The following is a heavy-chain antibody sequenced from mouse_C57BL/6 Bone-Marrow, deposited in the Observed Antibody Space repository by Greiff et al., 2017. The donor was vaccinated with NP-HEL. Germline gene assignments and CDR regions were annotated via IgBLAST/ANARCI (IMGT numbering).Heavy chain of an antibody. CDR3: TDLFTFAY. J-gene: IGHJ3*01. V-gene: IGHV14-4*01. CDR1: GFNIKDDY. CDR2: IDPENGDT. Sequence: EVQLQQSGAELVRPGASVKSSCTASGFNIKDDYMHWVKQRPEQGLEWIGWIDPENGDTEYASKFQGKATITADTSSNTAYLQLSSLTSEDTAVYYCTDLFTFAYWGQGTLVTVSA.